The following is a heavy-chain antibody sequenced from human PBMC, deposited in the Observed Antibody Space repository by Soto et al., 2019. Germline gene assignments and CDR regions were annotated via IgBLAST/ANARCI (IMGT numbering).Heavy chain of an antibody. J-gene: IGHJ4*02. CDR1: GGSVSSGSYY. CDR3: ARVPRITMVQGVIMN. Sequence: SETLPRTGTVSGGSVSSGSYYWSWIRQPPGKGLEWIGYIYYSGSTNYNPSLKSRVTISVDTSKNQFSLKLSSVTAADTAVYYCARVPRITMVQGVIMNWGQVTLVVASS. V-gene: IGHV4-61*01. D-gene: IGHD3-10*01. CDR2: IYYSGST.